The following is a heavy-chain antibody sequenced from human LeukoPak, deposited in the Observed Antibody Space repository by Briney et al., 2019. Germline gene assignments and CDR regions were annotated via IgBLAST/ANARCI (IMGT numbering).Heavy chain of an antibody. CDR2: IKQDGSEK. Sequence: PGGSLRLSCAASGFTFSSYWMNWVRQAPGKGLEWVAIIKQDGSEKYYVDSVKGRFTISRDNAKNSLYLQMNSLRAEDTAVYYCARHHAPTAVAGYPFWGQGTLVTVSS. CDR1: GFTFSSYW. D-gene: IGHD6-19*01. CDR3: ARHHAPTAVAGYPF. V-gene: IGHV3-7*01. J-gene: IGHJ4*02.